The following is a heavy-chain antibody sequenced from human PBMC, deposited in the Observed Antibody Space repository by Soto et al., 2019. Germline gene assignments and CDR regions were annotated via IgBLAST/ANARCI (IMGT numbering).Heavy chain of an antibody. D-gene: IGHD3-16*01. V-gene: IGHV1-18*01. CDR2: ISPYTGNT. J-gene: IGHJ6*02. Sequence: QVQLVQSGDEVKKPGASVKVSCKASGYIFVNYGIAWVRQAPGQGLEWMGWISPYTGNTHSATKVQGRLTMTTDTPTSTAYKDLGSLTSDDTAVYYCVMVDNYVTPTRQDVWGQGTTVTVSS. CDR3: VMVDNYVTPTRQDV. CDR1: GYIFVNYG.